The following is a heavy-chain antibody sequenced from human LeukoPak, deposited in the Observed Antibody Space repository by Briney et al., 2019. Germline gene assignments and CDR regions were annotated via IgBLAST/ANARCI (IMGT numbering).Heavy chain of an antibody. D-gene: IGHD2-15*01. CDR3: ARERAVDIVVVVAAPDAYYFDY. V-gene: IGHV1-69*06. J-gene: IGHJ4*02. Sequence: ASVKVSCKASGGTFSSYDISWVRQAPGQGLEWMGGIMPMFGKANYAQKFQGRVTTTADKATSTAYMELSSLRSEDTAVYYCARERAVDIVVVVAAPDAYYFDYWGQGTLVTVSS. CDR2: IMPMFGKA. CDR1: GGTFSSYD.